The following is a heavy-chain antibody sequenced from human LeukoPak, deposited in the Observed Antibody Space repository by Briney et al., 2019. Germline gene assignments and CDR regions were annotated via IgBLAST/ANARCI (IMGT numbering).Heavy chain of an antibody. V-gene: IGHV3-23*01. Sequence: GGSLRLSCAASGFTFTTYAMAWVRQAPGKGLEWVSAVSRTDGSSYYADSVKGRFTISRDNSKNTLYLQMNSLRAEDTAIYYCAKHNSWGFYCWGQGTLVTVSS. CDR2: VSRTDGSS. CDR3: AKHNSWGFYC. J-gene: IGHJ4*02. D-gene: IGHD2/OR15-2a*01. CDR1: GFTFTTYA.